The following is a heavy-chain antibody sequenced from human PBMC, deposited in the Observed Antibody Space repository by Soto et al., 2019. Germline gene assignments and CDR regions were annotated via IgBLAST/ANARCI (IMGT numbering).Heavy chain of an antibody. V-gene: IGHV1-69*06. Sequence: QVQLVQSGAEVKKPGSSVKVSCKASGGTFSSYAISWVRQAPGQGLEWMGGIIPIFGTANYAQKFQGRVTITADKSTSTAYMELSSLRSEDTAVYYCARAQYYYDSSGYYSYAFDIWGQWTMVTVSS. CDR3: ARAQYYYDSSGYYSYAFDI. CDR2: IIPIFGTA. D-gene: IGHD3-22*01. J-gene: IGHJ3*02. CDR1: GGTFSSYA.